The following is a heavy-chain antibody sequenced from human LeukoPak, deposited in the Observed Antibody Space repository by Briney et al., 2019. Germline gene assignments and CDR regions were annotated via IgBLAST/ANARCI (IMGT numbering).Heavy chain of an antibody. D-gene: IGHD1-26*01. CDR2: IIPIFGTA. CDR1: GGTFSSYA. Sequence: ASVKVSCKASGGTFSSYAISWVRQAPGQGLEWMGGIIPIFGTANYAQKFQGRVTITADESTSTAYMELSSLGSEDTAVYYCARVGAGYYFDYWGQGTLVTVSS. J-gene: IGHJ4*02. CDR3: ARVGAGYYFDY. V-gene: IGHV1-69*13.